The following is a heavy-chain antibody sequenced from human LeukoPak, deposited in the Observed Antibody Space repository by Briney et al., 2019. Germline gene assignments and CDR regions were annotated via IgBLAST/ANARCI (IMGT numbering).Heavy chain of an antibody. J-gene: IGHJ3*02. CDR2: ISAYNGNT. V-gene: IGHV1-18*01. Sequence: ASVKVSCKASGYTFTSYGISWVRRAPGQGLEWMGWISAYNGNTNYAQKLQGRVTMTTDTSTSTAYMELRSLRSDDTAVYYCARNFYDSSGYDPFDIWGQGTMVTVSS. CDR3: ARNFYDSSGYDPFDI. D-gene: IGHD3-22*01. CDR1: GYTFTSYG.